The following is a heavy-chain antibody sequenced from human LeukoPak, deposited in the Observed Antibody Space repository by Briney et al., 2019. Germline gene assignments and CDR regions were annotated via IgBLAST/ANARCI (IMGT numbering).Heavy chain of an antibody. J-gene: IGHJ4*02. CDR2: INHSGST. V-gene: IGHV4-34*01. Sequence: SETLSLTCAVYGGSFSGYYWSWIRQPPGRGLEWIGEINHSGSTNYNPSLKSRVTISVDTSKNQFSLKLSSETAADTAVYYCASPYGGLDYWGQGTLVTVSS. D-gene: IGHD4-23*01. CDR3: ASPYGGLDY. CDR1: GGSFSGYY.